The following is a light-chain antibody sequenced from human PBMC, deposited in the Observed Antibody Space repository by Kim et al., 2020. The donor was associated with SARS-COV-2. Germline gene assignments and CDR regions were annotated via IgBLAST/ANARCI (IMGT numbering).Light chain of an antibody. CDR1: SLRSYY. CDR3: NSRDSSGNHYV. CDR2: GKN. J-gene: IGLJ1*01. V-gene: IGLV3-19*01. Sequence: LGQTVRITCQGDSLRSYYASWYQQQPGQAPVLVIYGKNNRPSGIPDRFSGSSSGNTASLTITGAQAEDEADYYCNSRDSSGNHYVFGPGTKVTVL.